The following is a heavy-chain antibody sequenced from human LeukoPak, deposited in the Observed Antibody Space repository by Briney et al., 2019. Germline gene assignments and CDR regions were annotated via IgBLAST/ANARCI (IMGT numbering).Heavy chain of an antibody. Sequence: SETLSLTCTVSGGSINNSSYYWGWIRQPPGKGLEWIGSIYYSGSTYYNPSLKSRVTISVDTSKGQFSLKLSSVTAADTAVYYCATTTGGPYNWFDPWGQGTLVTVSS. CDR2: IYYSGST. V-gene: IGHV4-39*07. D-gene: IGHD1-1*01. CDR1: GGSINNSSYY. J-gene: IGHJ5*02. CDR3: ATTTGGPYNWFDP.